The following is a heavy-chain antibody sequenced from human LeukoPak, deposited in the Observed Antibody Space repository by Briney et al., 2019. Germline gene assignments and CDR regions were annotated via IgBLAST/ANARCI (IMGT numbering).Heavy chain of an antibody. CDR3: ARGGVLKSVDY. CDR1: GGYIGSHY. J-gene: IGHJ4*02. D-gene: IGHD3-16*01. CDR2: IYDSGST. V-gene: IGHV4-59*11. Sequence: PSETLSLTCTVSGGYIGSHYWTWIRQPPGKGLEWIGYIYDSGSTYYHPSLKSRVTISVDTSKNQFSLRLSSATAADTAVYYCARGGVLKSVDYWGQGTLVTVSS.